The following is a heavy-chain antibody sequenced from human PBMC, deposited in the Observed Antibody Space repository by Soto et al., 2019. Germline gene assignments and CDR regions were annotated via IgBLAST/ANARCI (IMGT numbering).Heavy chain of an antibody. Sequence: SETLSLTCTVSGGSISSGGYYWSWIRQHPGKGLEWIGYIYYSGSPYYNPSLKSRVTISVDTSKNQFSLKLSSVTAADTAVYYCGSFGGYYYGSGSYYNSFDYWGQGTLVTVSS. CDR1: GGSISSGGYY. J-gene: IGHJ4*02. CDR2: IYYSGSP. D-gene: IGHD3-10*01. V-gene: IGHV4-31*03. CDR3: GSFGGYYYGSGSYYNSFDY.